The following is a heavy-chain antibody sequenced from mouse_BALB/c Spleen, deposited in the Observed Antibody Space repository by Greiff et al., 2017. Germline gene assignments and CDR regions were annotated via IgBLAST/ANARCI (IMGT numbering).Heavy chain of an antibody. V-gene: IGHV1-7*01. CDR3: ARKGFAY. CDR1: GYTFTSYW. CDR2: INPSTGYT. Sequence: QVQLQQSGAELAKPGASVKMSCKASGYTFTSYWMHWVKQRPGQGLEWIGYINPSTGYTEYNQKFKDKTTLTADKSSITAYMQLSSLTSEDSAVYYCARKGFAYWGQGTLVTVSA. J-gene: IGHJ3*01.